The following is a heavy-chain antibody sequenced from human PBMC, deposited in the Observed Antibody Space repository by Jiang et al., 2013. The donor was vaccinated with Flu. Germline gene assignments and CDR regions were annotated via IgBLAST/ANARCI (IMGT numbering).Heavy chain of an antibody. CDR3: ARGSSNLWGYFLDP. Sequence: VQLVESGPGLVKPSETLSLTCAVSGGSVSSGNYYWSWIRQPPGKGLEWIGYIYYRGTTNYNPSLMSRVTMSVDTSKNQFSLKLNSVTAADTAVYYCARGSSNLWGYFLDPWGQGTLVTVSS. V-gene: IGHV4-61*01. CDR1: GGSVSSGNYY. J-gene: IGHJ5*02. D-gene: IGHD3-10*01. CDR2: IYYRGTT.